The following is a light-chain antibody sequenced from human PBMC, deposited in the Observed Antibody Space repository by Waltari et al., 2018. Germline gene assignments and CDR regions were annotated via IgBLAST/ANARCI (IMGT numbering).Light chain of an antibody. Sequence: DIQMTQSPSSLSASVGGRVTITCRASQTISSYLNWYQQKPGKAPKPLIYAASSFQSGVPSRFSGSGSGTDFTLTISSLQPEDFATYYCQQSYSTPLTFGGGTKVEIK. V-gene: IGKV1-39*01. CDR1: QTISSY. CDR3: QQSYSTPLT. J-gene: IGKJ4*01. CDR2: AAS.